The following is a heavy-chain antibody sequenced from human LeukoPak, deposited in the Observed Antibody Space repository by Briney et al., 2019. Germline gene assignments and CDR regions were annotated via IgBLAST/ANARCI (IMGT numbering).Heavy chain of an antibody. J-gene: IGHJ6*02. Sequence: PGGSLRLSCAASGFTFSSYGMHWVRQAPGKGLEWVAVIWYDGSNKYYADSVKGRFTISRDNSKNTLYLQMNSLRAEDTAVYYCARDCSSTTYYYYGMDVWGQGTTVTVSS. V-gene: IGHV3-33*01. CDR3: ARDCSSTTYYYYGMDV. CDR2: IWYDGSNK. D-gene: IGHD2-2*01. CDR1: GFTFSSYG.